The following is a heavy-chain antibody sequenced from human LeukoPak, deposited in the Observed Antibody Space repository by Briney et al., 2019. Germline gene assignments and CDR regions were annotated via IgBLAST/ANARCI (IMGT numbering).Heavy chain of an antibody. J-gene: IGHJ4*02. D-gene: IGHD4-17*01. V-gene: IGHV3-30*03. Sequence: GGSLRLSCAASGFTFSSYGMHWVRQAPGKGLEWVAVISYDGSNKYYADSVKGRFTISRDNSKNTLYLQMNSLRAEDTAVYYCARVHYGDLEDYFDYWGQGTLVTVSS. CDR3: ARVHYGDLEDYFDY. CDR1: GFTFSSYG. CDR2: ISYDGSNK.